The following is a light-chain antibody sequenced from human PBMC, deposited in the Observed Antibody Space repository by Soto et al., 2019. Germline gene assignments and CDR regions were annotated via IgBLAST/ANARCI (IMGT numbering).Light chain of an antibody. Sequence: QSVLTQPPSVSGAPGQRVTISCTGSSSNIGAGYDVHWYQQLPGTAPKLLIYANNNRPSGVPDRFAGSKSGTSVSLAITGLQSDDEADYYCQSYDSTLSGYVFGTGTKVIVL. CDR2: ANN. CDR3: QSYDSTLSGYV. V-gene: IGLV1-40*01. J-gene: IGLJ1*01. CDR1: SSNIGAGYD.